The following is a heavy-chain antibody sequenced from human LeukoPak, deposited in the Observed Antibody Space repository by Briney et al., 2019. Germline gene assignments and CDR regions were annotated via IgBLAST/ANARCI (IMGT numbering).Heavy chain of an antibody. D-gene: IGHD3-3*01. J-gene: IGHJ6*02. CDR1: GYTFTGYY. Sequence: ASVKVSCKASGYTFTGYYMHWVRQAPGQGLEWMGWVNPNSGGTNYAQKFQGRVTMTWDTSISTAYMELSRLRSDDTAVYYCARDLRFLEWLLPYYYYGMDVWGQGTTVTVSS. CDR2: VNPNSGGT. V-gene: IGHV1-2*02. CDR3: ARDLRFLEWLLPYYYYGMDV.